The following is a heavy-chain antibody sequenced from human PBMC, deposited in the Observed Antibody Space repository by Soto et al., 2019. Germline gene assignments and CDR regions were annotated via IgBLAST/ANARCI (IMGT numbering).Heavy chain of an antibody. D-gene: IGHD2-2*01. Sequence: GESLKISCRGSGYDFNTNWFGWVRQLPVKVLEWVGIMYPGDSDTRYNPSLQGHVTLSADVTVSTAFLQWRSLKTSDTGMYFCARLPRDCNKTSCYYADHWGHGTQVTVSS. J-gene: IGHJ4*01. CDR3: ARLPRDCNKTSCYYADH. CDR2: MYPGDSDT. CDR1: GYDFNTNW. V-gene: IGHV5-51*01.